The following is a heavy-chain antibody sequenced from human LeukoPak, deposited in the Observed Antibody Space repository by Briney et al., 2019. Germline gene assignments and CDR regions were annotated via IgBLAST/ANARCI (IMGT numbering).Heavy chain of an antibody. CDR2: IGTDGYS. V-gene: IGHV3-21*06. CDR1: GFTFSTYE. J-gene: IGHJ4*02. CDR3: ARGTIGGNPASAY. D-gene: IGHD4-23*01. Sequence: GPSLRLSCAASGFTFSTYEMNWVRQAPGKGLEWVSSIGTDGYSYSAVSVKGRFTISRDNAKSTLYLQMDSLTVEDTALYYCARGTIGGNPASAYWGQGTLVTVSS.